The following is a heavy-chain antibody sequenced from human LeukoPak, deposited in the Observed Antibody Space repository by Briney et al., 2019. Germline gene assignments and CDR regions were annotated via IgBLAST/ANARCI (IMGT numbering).Heavy chain of an antibody. V-gene: IGHV3-23*01. CDR2: ISGSGGPT. D-gene: IGHD1-1*01. J-gene: IGHJ4*02. CDR1: GFTFSSYA. CDR3: ANIQLEHGN. Sequence: GGSLRLSCSASGFTFSSYAMSWVRQAPGKGLEWVSSISGSGGPTYYADSVKGRFTISRDNSKNTLNLQMNSLRAEDTAVYYCANIQLEHGNWGQGTLVTVSS.